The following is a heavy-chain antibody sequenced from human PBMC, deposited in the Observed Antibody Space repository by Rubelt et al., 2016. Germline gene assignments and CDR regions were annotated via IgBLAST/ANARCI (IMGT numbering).Heavy chain of an antibody. CDR3: ARNYYDFWSGYSLDY. J-gene: IGHJ4*02. D-gene: IGHD3-3*01. CDR2: ISSSGSTI. CDR1: GFTFSSYG. Sequence: VQLVESGGGVVQPGRSLRLSCAASGFTFSSYGMHWVRQAPGKGLEWVSYISSSGSTIYYADFVMGRFTISRDNAKNSLYLQMNSLRAEDTAVYYCARNYYDFWSGYSLDYWGQGTLVTVSS. V-gene: IGHV3-48*04.